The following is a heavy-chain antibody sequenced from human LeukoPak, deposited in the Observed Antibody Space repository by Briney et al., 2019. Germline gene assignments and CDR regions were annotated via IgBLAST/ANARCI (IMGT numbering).Heavy chain of an antibody. D-gene: IGHD3-10*01. CDR3: AKNLKRQLADYYYMDV. CDR2: ISGSGGST. V-gene: IGHV3-23*01. Sequence: GGSLRLSCAASGFTFSSYSMNWVRQAPGKGLEWVSAISGSGGSTYYADSVKGRFTISRDNSKNTLYLQMNSLRAEDTAVYYCAKNLKRQLADYYYMDVWGKGTTVTVSS. J-gene: IGHJ6*03. CDR1: GFTFSSYS.